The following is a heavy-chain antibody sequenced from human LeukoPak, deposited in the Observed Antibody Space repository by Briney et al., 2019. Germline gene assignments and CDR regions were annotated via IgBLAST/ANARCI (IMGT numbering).Heavy chain of an antibody. D-gene: IGHD3-10*01. Sequence: PSETLSLTCTVSGGSISSYYWSWIRQPPGKGLEWIGHIYYSGSTNYNPSLKSRVTISVDTSKNQFSLKLSSVTAADTAVYYCARDPGSGDDAFDIWGQGTMVTVSS. V-gene: IGHV4-59*01. CDR2: IYYSGST. CDR3: ARDPGSGDDAFDI. J-gene: IGHJ3*02. CDR1: GGSISSYY.